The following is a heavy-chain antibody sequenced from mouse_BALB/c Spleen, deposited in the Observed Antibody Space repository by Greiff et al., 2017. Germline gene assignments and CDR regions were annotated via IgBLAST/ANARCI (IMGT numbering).Heavy chain of an antibody. V-gene: IGHV5-17*02. D-gene: IGHD2-2*01. CDR3: ARRTGYDVWYFDV. J-gene: IGHJ1*01. CDR2: ISSGSSTI. Sequence: EVKLMESGGGLVQPGGSRKLSCAASGFTFSSFGMHWVRQAPEKGLEWVAYISSGSSTIYYADTVKGRFTISRDNPKNTLFLQMTSLRSEDTAMYYCARRTGYDVWYFDVWGAGTTVTVSS. CDR1: GFTFSSFG.